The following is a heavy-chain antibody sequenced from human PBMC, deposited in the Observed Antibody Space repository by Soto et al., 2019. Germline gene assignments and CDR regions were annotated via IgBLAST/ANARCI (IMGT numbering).Heavy chain of an antibody. D-gene: IGHD3-3*01. V-gene: IGHV4-31*03. CDR1: GGSISSGGYY. J-gene: IGHJ5*02. CDR3: ARDDYDFWSGYSNWFDP. Sequence: SETLSLTCTVSGGSISSGGYYWSWIRQHPGKGLEWIGYIYYSGSTYYNPSLKSRVTISVDTSKNQFSLKLSSVTAADTAVYYCARDDYDFWSGYSNWFDPWGQGTLVTVSS. CDR2: IYYSGST.